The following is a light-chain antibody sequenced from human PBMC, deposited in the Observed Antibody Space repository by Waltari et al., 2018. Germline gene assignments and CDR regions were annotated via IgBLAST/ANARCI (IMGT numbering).Light chain of an antibody. J-gene: IGKJ2*01. Sequence: DIQMTQSPSSLSASVGDRVTITCRASQGISNSLAWYQQKPGKAPKLLLHGASSLESGVPSRFSGSGSGTDYTLTIRSLQPEDCATYYCQQYYTAPYTFGQGTKLEIK. CDR3: QQYYTAPYT. CDR1: QGISNS. CDR2: GAS. V-gene: IGKV1-NL1*01.